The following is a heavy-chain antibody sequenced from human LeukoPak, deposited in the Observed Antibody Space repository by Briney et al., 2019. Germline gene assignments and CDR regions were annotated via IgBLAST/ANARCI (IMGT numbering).Heavy chain of an antibody. CDR2: ISGSGGST. CDR3: AKDQGDYGGNYYFDY. V-gene: IGHV3-23*01. J-gene: IGHJ4*02. CDR1: GFTFSSYA. Sequence: PGGSLRLSCAASGFTFSSYAMSWVRQAPGKGLEWVSAISGSGGSTYYADSVKGRFTISRDNSKNTLYLQMNSLRAEDTAVYYCAKDQGDYGGNYYFDYWGQGTLVTVSS. D-gene: IGHD4-23*01.